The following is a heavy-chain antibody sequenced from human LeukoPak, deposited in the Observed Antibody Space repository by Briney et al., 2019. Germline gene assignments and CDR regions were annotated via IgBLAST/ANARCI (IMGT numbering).Heavy chain of an antibody. CDR2: INPNSGGT. V-gene: IGHV1-2*07. Sequence: ASVKVSCKASGYTFTDYYIHWVRQAPGQGLEWMGWINPNSGGTNYAHKFQGRITMTRDTSISTAYMELSRLRSDDTAVYYCARVGATYSGDPWGQGTLVTVSS. J-gene: IGHJ5*02. CDR3: ARVGATYSGDP. D-gene: IGHD1-26*01. CDR1: GYTFTDYY.